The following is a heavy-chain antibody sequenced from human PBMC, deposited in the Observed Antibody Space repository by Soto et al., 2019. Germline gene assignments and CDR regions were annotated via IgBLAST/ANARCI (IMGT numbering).Heavy chain of an antibody. CDR1: GFTFSSYS. CDR2: ISSSSSYI. CDR3: ARSKRKNTASSYYYMDV. Sequence: GGSLRLSCAASGFTFSSYSMNWVRQAPGKGLEWVSSISSSSSYIYYADSVKGRFTISRDNAKNSLYLQMNSLRAEDTAVYYCARSKRKNTASSYYYMDVWGKGTTVTVSS. D-gene: IGHD4-17*01. J-gene: IGHJ6*03. V-gene: IGHV3-21*01.